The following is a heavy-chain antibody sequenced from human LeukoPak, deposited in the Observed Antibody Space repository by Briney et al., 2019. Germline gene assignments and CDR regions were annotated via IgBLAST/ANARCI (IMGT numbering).Heavy chain of an antibody. CDR1: GFTFSSYW. V-gene: IGHV3-74*01. CDR3: ARVAGSYAAPDY. Sequence: GGSLRLSCAASGFTFSSYWIHWVRQAPGKGLVWVSRINSDGSSTTYADSVKGQFTISRDNAKNTLYLQMNSLRAEDTAVYYCARVAGSYAAPDYWGQGTLVTVSS. J-gene: IGHJ4*02. D-gene: IGHD3-16*01. CDR2: INSDGSST.